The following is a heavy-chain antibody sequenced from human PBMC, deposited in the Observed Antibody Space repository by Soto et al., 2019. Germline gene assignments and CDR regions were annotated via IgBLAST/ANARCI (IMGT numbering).Heavy chain of an antibody. Sequence: QVQLVQSGAEVKKPGSSVKVSCKASGGTFSSYAISWVRQAPGQGLEWMGGIIPIFGTANYAQKFQGRVTITAAESTSTAYMEFSSLRSDDTAVYYCASHGITGTWVYYYGMDVWGQGTTVTVSS. J-gene: IGHJ6*02. CDR1: GGTFSSYA. CDR3: ASHGITGTWVYYYGMDV. V-gene: IGHV1-69*12. CDR2: IIPIFGTA. D-gene: IGHD1-7*01.